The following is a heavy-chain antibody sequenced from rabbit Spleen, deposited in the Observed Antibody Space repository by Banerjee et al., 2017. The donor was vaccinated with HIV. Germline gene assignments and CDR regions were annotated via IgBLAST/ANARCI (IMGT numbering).Heavy chain of an antibody. J-gene: IGHJ4*01. CDR1: GFSFSNKEV. CDR3: ARDLASVVGWNFYL. D-gene: IGHD3-1*01. V-gene: IGHV1S45*01. Sequence: QEQLVESGGGLVKPEGSLTLTCKASGFSFSNKEVMCWFRQAPGKGLEWIACINAYTGKPVYASWAKGRFTISRTSSTTVTLQMTSLTAADTAIYFCARDLASVVGWNFYLWGQGTLVTVS. CDR2: INAYTGKP.